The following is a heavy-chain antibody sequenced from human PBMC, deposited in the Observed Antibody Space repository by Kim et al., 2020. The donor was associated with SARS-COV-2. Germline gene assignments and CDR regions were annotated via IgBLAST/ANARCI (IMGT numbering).Heavy chain of an antibody. V-gene: IGHV3-7*01. CDR2: IKQDGSVK. D-gene: IGHD3-3*01. CDR3: VRNDFWAEGGY. J-gene: IGHJ4*02. Sequence: GGSLRLSCATSGFSFRTYWMTWVRQAPGKGLEWVANIKQDGSVKNYVDSVKGRFTISRDNAKNSLYLQMNSLRGEDTAVYYCVRNDFWAEGGYWGQGTLVTVSS. CDR1: GFSFRTYW.